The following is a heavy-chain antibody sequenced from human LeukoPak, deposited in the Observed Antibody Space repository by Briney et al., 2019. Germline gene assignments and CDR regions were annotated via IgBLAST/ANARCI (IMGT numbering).Heavy chain of an antibody. CDR1: GGSISSGGYY. J-gene: IGHJ3*02. V-gene: IGHV4-61*02. CDR2: IYTSGNT. D-gene: IGHD3-22*01. CDR3: ARGPYSYDSSGAFDI. Sequence: SETLSLTCTVSGGSISSGGYYWSWIRQPAGKGLEWIGRIYTSGNTNYNPSLKSRVTISVDTSKNQFSLKLSSVTAADTAVYFCARGPYSYDSSGAFDIWGQGTMVTVSS.